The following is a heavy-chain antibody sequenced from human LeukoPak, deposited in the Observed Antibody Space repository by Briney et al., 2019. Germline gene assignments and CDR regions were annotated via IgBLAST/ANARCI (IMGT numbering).Heavy chain of an antibody. CDR3: ARVYQSAEYYYDY. V-gene: IGHV4-59*01. D-gene: IGHD2-2*01. CDR1: GGSIDSYY. Sequence: SETLSLTCTVSGGSIDSYYWSWIRQPPGKGLEWIGYIYYTGSTEYHPSLKSRVTISLDTSKNQFPLKLTSVTAADTAVYYCARVYQSAEYYYDYWGQGNLVSVSS. J-gene: IGHJ4*02. CDR2: IYYTGST.